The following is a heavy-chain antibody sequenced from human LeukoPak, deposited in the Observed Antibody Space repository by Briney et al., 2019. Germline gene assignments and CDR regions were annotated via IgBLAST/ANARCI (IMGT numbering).Heavy chain of an antibody. Sequence: ASVKVSCKASGGTFSSYAISWVRQAPGQGLEWMGGIIPIFGTANYAQKFQGRVTITTDESTSTAYMELSSLRSEDTAVYYCARDYGSGFHGMDVWGQGTTVTVSS. CDR2: IIPIFGTA. CDR1: GGTFSSYA. J-gene: IGHJ6*02. D-gene: IGHD3-10*01. CDR3: ARDYGSGFHGMDV. V-gene: IGHV1-69*05.